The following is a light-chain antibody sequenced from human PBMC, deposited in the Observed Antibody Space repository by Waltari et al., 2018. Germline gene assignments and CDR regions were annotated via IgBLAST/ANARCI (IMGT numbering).Light chain of an antibody. J-gene: IGKJ2*01. V-gene: IGKV2-28*01. CDR3: MQALQTPYT. CDR2: LSS. CDR1: QSLLHSNGYTY. Sequence: DIVMTQSPLSLPVTPGEPASISCRSSQSLLHSNGYTYLDWYLQKPGKSPQLLIYLSSTRASGVPDRFSGSGSGTDFTLKISRMEDEDVGVYYCMQALQTPYTFGQGTKLEIK.